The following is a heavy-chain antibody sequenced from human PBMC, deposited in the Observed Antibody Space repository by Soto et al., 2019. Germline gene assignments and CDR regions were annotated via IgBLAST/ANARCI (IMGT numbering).Heavy chain of an antibody. CDR1: GGSISSSNW. CDR2: IYHSGST. D-gene: IGHD3-22*01. CDR3: AGDSYYYDSSGSYGMDV. V-gene: IGHV4-4*02. Sequence: SETLSLTCAVSGGSISSSNWWSWVRQPPGKGLEWIGEIYHSGSTNYNPSLKSRVTISVDKSKNQFSLKLSSVTAADTAVYYCAGDSYYYDSSGSYGMDVWGQGTTVTVSS. J-gene: IGHJ6*02.